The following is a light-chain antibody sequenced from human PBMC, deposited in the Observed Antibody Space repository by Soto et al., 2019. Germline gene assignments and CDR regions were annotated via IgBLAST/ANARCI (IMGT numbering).Light chain of an antibody. CDR3: QQYDISPIT. CDR2: GAS. J-gene: IGKJ4*01. V-gene: IGKV3-20*01. Sequence: EIVLTQSPGTLSLSPGERATRSCRASQIVSSGYLAWYQQKPGQAPRLLIYGASSRATGIPDKFSGSGSGTDFTLTISRLEPEDFAVYYCQQYDISPITFGGGTKVEIK. CDR1: QIVSSGY.